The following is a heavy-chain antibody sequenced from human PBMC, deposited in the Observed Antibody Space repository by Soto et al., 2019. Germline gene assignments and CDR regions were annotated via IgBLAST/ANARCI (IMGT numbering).Heavy chain of an antibody. Sequence: GESLKISCHGSGYSFTNSWISWVRQMPGEGLEWMGIIYPGDSDTRYSPSFQGQVTISADKSINTAYLQWSSLKASDTAMYYCARRGGFGRMYYFDYWGQGTLVTVS. CDR3: ARRGGFGRMYYFDY. D-gene: IGHD3-10*01. J-gene: IGHJ4*02. CDR2: IYPGDSDT. CDR1: GYSFTNSW. V-gene: IGHV5-51*01.